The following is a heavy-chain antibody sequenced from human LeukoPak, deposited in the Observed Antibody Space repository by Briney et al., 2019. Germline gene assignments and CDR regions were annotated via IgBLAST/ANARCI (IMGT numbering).Heavy chain of an antibody. CDR2: VFPGDSDT. V-gene: IGHV5-51*01. Sequence: GESLKISCQGSEYTFTSSWIGWARQMPGKGLEWMGSVFPGDSDTRYLPSFEGQVTISADKAINTAYLQWSSLKASDTAMYYCARHRGAKDGSDIWGQGTVVTVAS. CDR1: EYTFTSSW. D-gene: IGHD1-26*01. J-gene: IGHJ3*02. CDR3: ARHRGAKDGSDI.